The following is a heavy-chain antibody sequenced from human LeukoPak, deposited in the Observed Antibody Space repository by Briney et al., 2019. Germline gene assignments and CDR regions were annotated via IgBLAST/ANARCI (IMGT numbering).Heavy chain of an antibody. CDR3: ARGVGATSGDY. CDR1: GGSISSYY. J-gene: IGHJ4*02. D-gene: IGHD1-26*01. CDR2: IYYSGST. V-gene: IGHV4-59*01. Sequence: SETLSLTCTVSGGSISSYYWSWIRQPPGKGLEWIGYIYYSGSTNYNPSLKSRVTISVDTSKNQFSLKLSSVTAADTAVYYCARGVGATSGDYRGQGTLVTVSS.